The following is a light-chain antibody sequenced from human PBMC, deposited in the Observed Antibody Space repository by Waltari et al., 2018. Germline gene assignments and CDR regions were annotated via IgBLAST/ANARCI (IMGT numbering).Light chain of an antibody. CDR3: MQALQTPLT. J-gene: IGKJ1*01. Sequence: DIVMTQSPLSLAVTPGEPASISCRSSQSLLHSNGYNYLDWYLQKPGQSPQLLIYLGSNRASGVPDRFSGIKSGTDFTLKISRVEAEDVGVYYCMQALQTPLTFGQGTKVEIK. V-gene: IGKV2-28*01. CDR1: QSLLHSNGYNY. CDR2: LGS.